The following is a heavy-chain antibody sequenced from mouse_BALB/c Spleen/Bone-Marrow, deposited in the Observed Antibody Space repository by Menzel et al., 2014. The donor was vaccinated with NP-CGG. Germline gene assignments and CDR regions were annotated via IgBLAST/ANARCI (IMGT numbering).Heavy chain of an antibody. D-gene: IGHD2-1*01. J-gene: IGHJ2*01. V-gene: IGHV1-19*01. CDR1: GYTFTDYY. Sequence: VQLQQSGPELVKPGASVKMSCKASGYTFTDYYMDWVKRSHGESFEWIGRVNPYNGGTGYNQKFKGKATLTDDKSSSTAYMELNSLTSEDSAVYYCARGIYYGNYFDYWGQGTTLTVSS. CDR2: VNPYNGGT. CDR3: ARGIYYGNYFDY.